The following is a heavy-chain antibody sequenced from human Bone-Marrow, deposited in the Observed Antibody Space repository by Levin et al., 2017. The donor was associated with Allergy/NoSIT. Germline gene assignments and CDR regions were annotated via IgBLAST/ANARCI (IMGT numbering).Heavy chain of an antibody. V-gene: IGHV4-61*01. Sequence: SQTLSLTCTVSGDSVNSAIYYWSWVRQPPEKGLEWIGYIYSSGSTNYNPSLKSRVTISLDTSKNQFSLKLTSVTPADTAVYYCARYPTGYYYAMDVWGQGTTVTVSS. CDR3: ARYPTGYYYAMDV. D-gene: IGHD2-8*02. J-gene: IGHJ6*02. CDR2: IYSSGST. CDR1: GDSVNSAIYY.